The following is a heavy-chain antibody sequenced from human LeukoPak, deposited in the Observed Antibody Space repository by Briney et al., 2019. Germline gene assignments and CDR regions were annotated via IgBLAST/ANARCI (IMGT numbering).Heavy chain of an antibody. Sequence: ASVKVSCKASGYTFTTYAMHWVRQAPGQRLERMGWINGDNGNTKYSQKFQGRVTITRDTSAYTAYMELRSLRSEDTAVYYCARAPYDILTGYSLNWFDPWGQGTLVTVSS. D-gene: IGHD3-9*01. CDR1: GYTFTTYA. CDR3: ARAPYDILTGYSLNWFDP. J-gene: IGHJ5*02. V-gene: IGHV1-3*01. CDR2: INGDNGNT.